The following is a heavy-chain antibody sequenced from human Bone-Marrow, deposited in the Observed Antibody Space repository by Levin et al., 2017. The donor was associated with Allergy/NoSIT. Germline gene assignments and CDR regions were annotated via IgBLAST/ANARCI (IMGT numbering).Heavy chain of an antibody. D-gene: IGHD6-19*01. CDR3: AKEHGYSGGWGVDY. J-gene: IGHJ4*02. V-gene: IGHV3-23*01. CDR1: GFTFSSNA. CDR2: ISGSAGST. Sequence: GESLKISCAASGFTFSSNAMSWVRQAPGKGLEWVSVISGSAGSTNYGDSVKGRFTISRDNSKNTLYLQMNSLRAEDTAVYYCAKEHGYSGGWGVDYWGQGTLVTVSS.